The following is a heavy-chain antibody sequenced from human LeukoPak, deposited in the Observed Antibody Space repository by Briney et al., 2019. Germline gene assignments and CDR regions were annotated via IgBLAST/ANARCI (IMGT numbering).Heavy chain of an antibody. J-gene: IGHJ4*02. Sequence: GGSLRLSCAAPGFTFSSYAMHWVRQAPGKGLEWVAVISYDGSNKYYADSVKGRLTISRDNSKNTLYLQMNSLRAEDTAVYYCAREDMLAPLDYWGQGTLVTVSS. CDR2: ISYDGSNK. D-gene: IGHD2-8*01. CDR1: GFTFSSYA. CDR3: AREDMLAPLDY. V-gene: IGHV3-30*04.